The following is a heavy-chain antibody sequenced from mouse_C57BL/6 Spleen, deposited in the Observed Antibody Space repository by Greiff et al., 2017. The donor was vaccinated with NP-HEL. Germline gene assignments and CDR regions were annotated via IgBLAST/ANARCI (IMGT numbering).Heavy chain of an antibody. CDR1: GYTFTSYW. CDR3: AREGTTVVGSHYFDY. D-gene: IGHD1-1*01. V-gene: IGHV1-53*01. CDR2: INPSNGGT. Sequence: QVQLQQPGTELVKPGASVKLSCKASGYTFTSYWMHWVKQRPGQGLEWIGNINPSNGGTNYNEKFKSKATLTVDKSSSTAYMQLSSLTSEDSAVYYCAREGTTVVGSHYFDYWGQGTTLTVSS. J-gene: IGHJ2*01.